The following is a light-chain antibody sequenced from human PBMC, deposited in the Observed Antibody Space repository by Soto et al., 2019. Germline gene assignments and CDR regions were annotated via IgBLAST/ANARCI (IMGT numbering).Light chain of an antibody. V-gene: IGKV3-15*01. Sequence: IVMTRAPGGLSVSPGERFTLSFRASQRVSRDLAWYQQKPGQAPRLLIYDASTRAPGFPARFSGSGSGTEFTLTISSLQSEDFAVYYCHHYNSWPYPFGQGTKVDIK. J-gene: IGKJ2*01. CDR1: QRVSRD. CDR3: HHYNSWPYP. CDR2: DAS.